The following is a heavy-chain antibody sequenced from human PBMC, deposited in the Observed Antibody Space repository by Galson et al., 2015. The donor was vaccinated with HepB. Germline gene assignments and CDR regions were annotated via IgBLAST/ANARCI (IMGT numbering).Heavy chain of an antibody. V-gene: IGHV3-64*01. J-gene: IGHJ3*02. CDR2: ISSDGSNT. CDR1: GFTFSTYT. CDR3: VRGEGTTETTARACDI. D-gene: IGHD1-1*01. Sequence: SLRLSCAASGFTFSTYTMHWVRQAPGKGLDYVSVISSDGSNTYHANSVKGRFTISRDNSKNTLYLQMGSLRAEDMAVYYCVRGEGTTETTARACDIWGQGTMVTVSS.